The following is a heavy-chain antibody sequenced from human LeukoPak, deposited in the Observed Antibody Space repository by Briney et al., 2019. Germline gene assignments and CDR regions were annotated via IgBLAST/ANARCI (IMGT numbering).Heavy chain of an antibody. V-gene: IGHV1-69*13. Sequence: ASVKVSCKASGGTFSSYAISWVRQAPGQGLEWMGGIIPIFGTANYAQKFQGRVTITADGSTSTAYMELSSLRSEDTAVYYCAREGRDGYYAFDIWGQGTMVTVSS. D-gene: IGHD5-24*01. CDR2: IIPIFGTA. J-gene: IGHJ3*02. CDR3: AREGRDGYYAFDI. CDR1: GGTFSSYA.